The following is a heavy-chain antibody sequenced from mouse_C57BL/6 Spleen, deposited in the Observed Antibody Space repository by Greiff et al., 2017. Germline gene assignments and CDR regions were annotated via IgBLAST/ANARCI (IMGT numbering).Heavy chain of an antibody. Sequence: VQLQQSGPELVKPGASVKISCKASGYAFSSSWMNWVKQRPGKGLEWIGRIYPGDGDTNYNGKFKGKATLTADKSSSTAYMQLSSLTSEDSAVYFCAKLGLYFDYWGQGTTLPVSS. V-gene: IGHV1-82*01. CDR3: AKLGLYFDY. CDR2: IYPGDGDT. CDR1: GYAFSSSW. J-gene: IGHJ2*01. D-gene: IGHD4-1*01.